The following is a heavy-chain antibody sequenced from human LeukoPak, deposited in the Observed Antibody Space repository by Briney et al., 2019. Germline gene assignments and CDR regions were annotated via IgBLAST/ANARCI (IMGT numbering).Heavy chain of an antibody. CDR2: IYSGGST. Sequence: PGGSLRLSCAASGFIVSSSYMMWLPQAPGKGLEWVSVIYSGGSTYYADSVKGRFTISRDNSKNTLYLQMNSLRADDTAVYYCARGGGDYWGQGTLVTVSS. V-gene: IGHV3-53*01. CDR3: ARGGGDY. J-gene: IGHJ4*02. D-gene: IGHD2-15*01. CDR1: GFIVSSSY.